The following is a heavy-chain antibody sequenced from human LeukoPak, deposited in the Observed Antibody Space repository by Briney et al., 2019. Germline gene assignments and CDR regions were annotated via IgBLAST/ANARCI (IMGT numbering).Heavy chain of an antibody. Sequence: AGGSLRLSCAASGFTFSSYSMHWVRQAPGKGLEWVAVISSDGTNKYHADSVKGRFTISRDNSKNTLYLQMNSVRAEDTAIYYCARDNSYDYWGQGTLVTVSS. CDR1: GFTFSSYS. CDR2: ISSDGTNK. CDR3: ARDNSYDY. J-gene: IGHJ4*02. D-gene: IGHD2-21*01. V-gene: IGHV3-30-3*01.